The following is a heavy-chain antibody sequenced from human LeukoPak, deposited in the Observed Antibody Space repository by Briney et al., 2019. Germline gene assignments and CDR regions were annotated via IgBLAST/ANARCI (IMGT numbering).Heavy chain of an antibody. V-gene: IGHV3-30*02. CDR1: GFTFSSYG. CDR3: AKDTRDGYSSDDAFDI. D-gene: IGHD5-18*01. CDR2: IRYDGSNK. J-gene: IGHJ3*02. Sequence: SGGSLRLSCAASGFTFSSYGMHWVRQAPGKGLEWVAFIRYDGSNKYYADSVKGRFTISRDNSKNTLYLQMNSLRAEDTAVYYCAKDTRDGYSSDDAFDIWGQGTMVTVSS.